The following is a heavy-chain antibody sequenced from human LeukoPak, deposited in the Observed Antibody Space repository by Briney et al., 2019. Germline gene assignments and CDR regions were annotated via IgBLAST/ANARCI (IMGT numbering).Heavy chain of an antibody. D-gene: IGHD2-21*01. V-gene: IGHV3-30*04. Sequence: GGSLRLSCAASGFTFSSYAMHWVRQAPGKGLEWVAVISYDGSNKYYADSVKGRFTISRDNSKNTLYLQMNSLRAGDTAVYYCARERMAVRNWFDPWGQGTLVTVSS. J-gene: IGHJ5*02. CDR3: ARERMAVRNWFDP. CDR2: ISYDGSNK. CDR1: GFTFSSYA.